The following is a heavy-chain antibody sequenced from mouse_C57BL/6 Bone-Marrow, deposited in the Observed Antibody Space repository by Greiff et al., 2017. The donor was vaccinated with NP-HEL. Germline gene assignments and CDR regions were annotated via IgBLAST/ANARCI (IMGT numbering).Heavy chain of an antibody. D-gene: IGHD1-1*01. Sequence: VQLQQSGAELVKPGASVKLSCKASGYTFTSYWMHWVKQRPGQGLEWIGMIHPNSGSTNYNEKFKSKATLTVAKSSSTAYMQLSSLTSEDSAVYYCARHYGTSFDYWGQGTTLTVSS. CDR2: IHPNSGST. CDR3: ARHYGTSFDY. J-gene: IGHJ2*01. CDR1: GYTFTSYW. V-gene: IGHV1-64*01.